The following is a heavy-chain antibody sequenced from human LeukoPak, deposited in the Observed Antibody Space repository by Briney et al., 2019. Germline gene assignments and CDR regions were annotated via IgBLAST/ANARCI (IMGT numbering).Heavy chain of an antibody. CDR3: GRGPYGSDILTGYYNY. CDR1: GFTFSSYA. CDR2: ISYDGSNK. D-gene: IGHD3-9*01. Sequence: GGSLRLSCAASGFTFSSYAMHWVRQAPGKGLEWVAVISYDGSNKYYADSVKGRFTISRDNSENTLYLQMNSLRAEDTALYYCGRGPYGSDILTGYYNYWGQGTLVTVSS. J-gene: IGHJ4*02. V-gene: IGHV3-30*04.